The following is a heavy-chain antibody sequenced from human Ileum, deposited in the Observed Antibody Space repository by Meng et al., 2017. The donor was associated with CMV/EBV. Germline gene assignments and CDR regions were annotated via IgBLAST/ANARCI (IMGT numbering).Heavy chain of an antibody. CDR2: INWNGGST. J-gene: IGHJ4*02. Sequence: GESLKISCAASGFTFDDYGMSWVRQAPGKGLEWVSGINWNGGSTGYADSVKGRFTISRDNAKNSLYLQMNSLRAEDTALYYCARGWRGYCSSTSCYRNFDYWGQGTLVTGAS. D-gene: IGHD2-2*02. V-gene: IGHV3-20*04. CDR3: ARGWRGYCSSTSCYRNFDY. CDR1: GFTFDDYG.